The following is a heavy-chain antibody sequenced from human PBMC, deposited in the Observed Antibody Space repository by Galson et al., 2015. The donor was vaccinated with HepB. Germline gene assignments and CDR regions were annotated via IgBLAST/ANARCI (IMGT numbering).Heavy chain of an antibody. V-gene: IGHV3-30-3*01. Sequence: SLRLSCAASGFTFSSYAMHWVRQAPGKGLEWVAVISYDGSNKYYADSVKGRFTISRDNSKNTLYLQINSLRAEDTAVYYCARGGRPPYVVASYYFDYWGQGTLVTVTS. CDR2: ISYDGSNK. J-gene: IGHJ4*02. CDR1: GFTFSSYA. D-gene: IGHD2-21*01. CDR3: ARGGRPPYVVASYYFDY.